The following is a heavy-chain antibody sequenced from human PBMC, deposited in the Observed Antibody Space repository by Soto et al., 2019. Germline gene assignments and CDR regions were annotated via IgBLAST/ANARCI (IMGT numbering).Heavy chain of an antibody. CDR3: ARGRGYDEVDSSGWYNYFDY. J-gene: IGHJ4*02. Sequence: QVQLVQSGAEVKKPGASVKVSCKASGYTFTSYGISWVRQAPGQGLEWMGWISAYNGNTNYAQKFQGRVTITADESTSTAYMELSSLRSEDTAVYYCARGRGYDEVDSSGWYNYFDYWGQGTLVTVSS. CDR1: GYTFTSYG. D-gene: IGHD6-19*01. CDR2: ISAYNGNT. V-gene: IGHV1-18*01.